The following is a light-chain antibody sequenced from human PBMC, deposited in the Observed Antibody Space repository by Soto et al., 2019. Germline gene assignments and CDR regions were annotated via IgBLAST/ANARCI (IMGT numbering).Light chain of an antibody. CDR2: EVN. Sequence: QSVLTQPPPASGSPGQSVTISCIGTSSDVGAHNFVSWDQQHPGKVPKLMIYEVNKRPSGVPDRSSGSKSGNTASLTVSGLQAEHEADYYCSSHGGSNAFYVFGPGTKVTVL. V-gene: IGLV2-8*01. CDR1: SSDVGAHNF. J-gene: IGLJ1*01. CDR3: SSHGGSNAFYV.